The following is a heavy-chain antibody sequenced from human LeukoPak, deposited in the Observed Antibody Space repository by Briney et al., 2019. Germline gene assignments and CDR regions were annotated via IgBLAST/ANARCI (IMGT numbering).Heavy chain of an antibody. CDR3: ARDGHSFGVVQCFDP. V-gene: IGHV4-39*01. CDR2: IYYSGST. Sequence: PSETLSLTCTVSGGSISSSSYYWGWIRQPPGKGLEWIGSIYYSGSTYYNPSLKSRVTISVDTSKNQFSLKLSSVTAADTAVYYCARDGHSFGVVQCFDPWGQGTLVTVSS. J-gene: IGHJ5*02. CDR1: GGSISSSSYY. D-gene: IGHD3-3*01.